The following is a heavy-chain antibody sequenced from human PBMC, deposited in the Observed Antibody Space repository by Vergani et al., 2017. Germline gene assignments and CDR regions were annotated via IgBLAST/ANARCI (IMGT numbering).Heavy chain of an antibody. D-gene: IGHD6-19*01. CDR1: GASIRSSNYY. V-gene: IGHV4-39*01. CDR3: AGHSTVEWLVKLGWIDP. Sequence: QLQLQESGPGLVKPSATLSLTCSVSGASIRSSNYYWGWIRPPPGKGLEWIASIYYSGSTYYNPSLKSRVTISVDTSKNQFYLKLSAVTAADTAVYFCAGHSTVEWLVKLGWIDPWGQGILVTVSS. CDR2: IYYSGST. J-gene: IGHJ5*02.